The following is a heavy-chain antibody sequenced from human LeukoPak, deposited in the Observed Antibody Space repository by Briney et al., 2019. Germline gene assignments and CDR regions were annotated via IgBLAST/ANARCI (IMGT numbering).Heavy chain of an antibody. CDR3: ARGTGRDSWYIDY. Sequence: GRSLRLSCAAAGFTFSSYGMHWVRQAPGKGLEWVAVIWYDGSNKYYADSVKGRFTISRDNSKNTLYLQMNSLRDEDTAVYYCARGTGRDSWYIDYWGQGTLVSVSS. V-gene: IGHV3-33*01. CDR2: IWYDGSNK. J-gene: IGHJ4*02. D-gene: IGHD6-13*01. CDR1: GFTFSSYG.